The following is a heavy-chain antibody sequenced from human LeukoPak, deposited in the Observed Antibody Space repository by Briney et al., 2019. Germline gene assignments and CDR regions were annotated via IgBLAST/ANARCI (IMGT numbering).Heavy chain of an antibody. CDR1: GFSFSGYA. V-gene: IGHV3-23*01. CDR3: AKDISGYYRPFDY. CDR2: ISGSGSHT. Sequence: GGSLRLSCAASGFSFSGYAMSWVRQAPGKGLEWVSSISGSGSHTYHADSVKGRFTISRDNSKNTLYLQMNSLRAEDTAVYYCAKDISGYYRPFDYWGQGTLVTVS. J-gene: IGHJ4*02. D-gene: IGHD3-22*01.